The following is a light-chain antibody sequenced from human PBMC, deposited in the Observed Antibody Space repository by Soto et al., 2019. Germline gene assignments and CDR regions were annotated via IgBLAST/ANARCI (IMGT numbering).Light chain of an antibody. J-gene: IGKJ4*01. CDR1: QSISSY. CDR2: AAS. CDR3: QQSFGTPLT. Sequence: DIQMTQSPSSLSASVGDRVTITCRASQSISSYLNWYQQKPGKAPKLLIYAASSLQSGVPSRFSGSGSGTDFTLTISSLQPEDFVTYYCQQSFGTPLTFGGGTKVEIK. V-gene: IGKV1-39*01.